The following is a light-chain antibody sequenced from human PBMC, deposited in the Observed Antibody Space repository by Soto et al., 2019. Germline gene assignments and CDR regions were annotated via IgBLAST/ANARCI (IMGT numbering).Light chain of an antibody. CDR3: LQYGNSLYT. J-gene: IGKJ2*01. Sequence: EIVLTQSPGTLSLSPGERATLSCRASQSVSRNHLAWYQQKPGQAPRLLTYGASIRATGIPDRFSGSGSETDFTLTISRLEPEESAVYYCLQYGNSLYTFGQGTKLEIK. V-gene: IGKV3-20*01. CDR1: QSVSRNH. CDR2: GAS.